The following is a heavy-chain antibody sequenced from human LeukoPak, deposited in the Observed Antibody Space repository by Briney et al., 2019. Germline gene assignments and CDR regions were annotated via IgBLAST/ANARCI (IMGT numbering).Heavy chain of an antibody. J-gene: IGHJ6*02. CDR3: ARFGYVETTVATPIKYYFAMDV. Sequence: SETLSLTCALSGGSISSSNWWSWFRQLPGKGLEWTGEIYHSGTTNYNPSLKSRVTILVDESKNHFSLRLSSLTAADTAVYYCARFGYVETTVATPIKYYFAMDVWGQGTTVTVSS. D-gene: IGHD4-23*01. V-gene: IGHV4-4*02. CDR2: IYHSGTT. CDR1: GGSISSSNW.